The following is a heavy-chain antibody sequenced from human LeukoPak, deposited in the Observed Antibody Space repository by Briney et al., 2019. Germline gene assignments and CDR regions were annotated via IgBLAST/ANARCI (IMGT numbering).Heavy chain of an antibody. D-gene: IGHD1-26*01. J-gene: IGHJ4*02. CDR3: ARRAYSGSYFDY. Sequence: SETLSLTCTVSGGSVSSYYWSWIRQPPGKGLEWIGYIFYSGSTNYNPSLKSRVTISVDTSKNQFSLKLSSVTAADTAVYYCARRAYSGSYFDYWGQGTPVTVSS. V-gene: IGHV4-59*08. CDR1: GGSVSSYY. CDR2: IFYSGST.